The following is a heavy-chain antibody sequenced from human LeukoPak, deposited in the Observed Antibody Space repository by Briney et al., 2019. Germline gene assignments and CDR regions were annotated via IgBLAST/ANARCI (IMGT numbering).Heavy chain of an antibody. Sequence: PSETLSLTCAVSDGSISSGGYSWSWIRQPPGKGQEWIGYIYHSGSTYYNPSLKSRLTMSLGTSKNQFSLRLSSVTAADTAVYYCARAAAGTGNFDYWGQGTLVTVSS. V-gene: IGHV4-30-2*01. CDR3: ARAAAGTGNFDY. J-gene: IGHJ4*02. D-gene: IGHD6-13*01. CDR2: IYHSGST. CDR1: DGSISSGGYS.